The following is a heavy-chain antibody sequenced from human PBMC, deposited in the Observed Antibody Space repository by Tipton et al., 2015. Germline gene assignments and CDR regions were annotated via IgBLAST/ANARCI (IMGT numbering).Heavy chain of an antibody. CDR2: IQYSGST. CDR1: SDSISKYY. D-gene: IGHD3-3*01. CDR3: ARYLPRSGSYAFDI. Sequence: TLSLTCSVSSDSISKYYWSWIRQPPGKELEWIGYIQYSGSTNYNPSLKSRVTISVDTSKTQFSLKMSSVTAADTAVYHCARYLPRSGSYAFDIWGQGTMVTVSS. V-gene: IGHV4-59*12. J-gene: IGHJ3*02.